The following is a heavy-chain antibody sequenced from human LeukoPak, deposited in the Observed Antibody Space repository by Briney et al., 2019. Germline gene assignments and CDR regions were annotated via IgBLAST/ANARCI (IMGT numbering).Heavy chain of an antibody. Sequence: GGSLRLSCAASGFTFSSYGMHWVRQAPGKGLEWVAVMSYDGSNIYYADSVKGRFTISRDNSKNTLYLQMNSLRDEDTAVYFCAKHRATGSTGGSDYWGQGSLVSVCS. CDR1: GFTFSSYG. CDR2: MSYDGSNI. D-gene: IGHD1-7*01. CDR3: AKHRATGSTGGSDY. J-gene: IGHJ4*02. V-gene: IGHV3-30*18.